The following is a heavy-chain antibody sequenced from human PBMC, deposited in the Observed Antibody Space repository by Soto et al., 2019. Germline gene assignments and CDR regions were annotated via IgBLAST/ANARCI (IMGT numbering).Heavy chain of an antibody. J-gene: IGHJ4*02. CDR2: IRSKANSYAT. CDR1: GFTFSGSA. Sequence: VQLVESGGGLVQPGGSLKLSCAASGFTFSGSAMHWVRQASGKGLEWVGRIRSKANSYATAYAASVKGRFTISRDDSKNTAYLQMNSLKTEDTAVYYCTSGSNYLIDYWGQGTLVTVSS. CDR3: TSGSNYLIDY. D-gene: IGHD4-4*01. V-gene: IGHV3-73*02.